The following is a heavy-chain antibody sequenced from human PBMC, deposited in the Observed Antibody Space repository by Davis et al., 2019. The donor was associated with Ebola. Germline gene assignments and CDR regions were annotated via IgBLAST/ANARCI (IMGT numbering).Heavy chain of an antibody. J-gene: IGHJ4*02. V-gene: IGHV1-18*01. D-gene: IGHD2-21*02. CDR2: ISAYNGNT. Sequence: ASVKVSCKTSGYTFTNYAIHWVRQAPGQRLEWMGWISAYNGNTNYAQKLQGRVTMTTDTSTSTAYMELRSLRSDDTAVYYCARDCGGDCYQSGFDYWGQGTLVTVSS. CDR1: GYTFTNYA. CDR3: ARDCGGDCYQSGFDY.